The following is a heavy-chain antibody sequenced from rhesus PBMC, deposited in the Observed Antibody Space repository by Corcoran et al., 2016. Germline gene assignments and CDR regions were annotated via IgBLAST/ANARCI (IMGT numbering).Heavy chain of an antibody. Sequence: QVQLQESGPGLVKPSETLSLTCAVSGGSISDDYYWSWIRQPPGKGLEWIGYNYGSVGGTNYNPSLKNRVTISIDTSKNQFSLKLSSVTAADTAVYYCARDPTYNWNSLLLWYWGQGVLVTVSS. D-gene: IGHD1-26*01. CDR2: NYGSVGGT. V-gene: IGHV4-106*01. CDR1: GGSISDDYY. J-gene: IGHJ4*01. CDR3: ARDPTYNWNSLLLWY.